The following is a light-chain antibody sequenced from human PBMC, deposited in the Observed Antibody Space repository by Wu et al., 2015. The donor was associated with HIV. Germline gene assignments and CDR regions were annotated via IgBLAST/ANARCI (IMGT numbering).Light chain of an antibody. V-gene: IGKV3-11*01. CDR1: QSVSSSY. CDR2: DAS. J-gene: IGKJ2*03. Sequence: EIVLTQSPGTLSLSPGERATLSCRASQSVSSSYLAWYQQKPGQAPRLLIYDASNRATGIPARFSGSGSGTDFTLIISSLEPEDFAVYYCQQRSNWPPRFGQGTKLEIK. CDR3: QQRSNWPPR.